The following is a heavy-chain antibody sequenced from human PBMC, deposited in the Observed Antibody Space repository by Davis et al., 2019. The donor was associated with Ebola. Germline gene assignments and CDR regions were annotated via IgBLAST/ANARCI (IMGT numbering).Heavy chain of an antibody. V-gene: IGHV4-59*08. J-gene: IGHJ6*02. CDR2: IYYSGST. Sequence: SETLSLTCTVSGGSISSYYWSWIRQPPGKGLEWIGYIYYSGSTNYNPSLKSRVTISVDTSKNQFSLKLSSVTAADTAVYYCARPKPSYSGSYWYYHGMDVWGQGTTVTVSS. D-gene: IGHD1-26*01. CDR1: GGSISSYY. CDR3: ARPKPSYSGSYWYYHGMDV.